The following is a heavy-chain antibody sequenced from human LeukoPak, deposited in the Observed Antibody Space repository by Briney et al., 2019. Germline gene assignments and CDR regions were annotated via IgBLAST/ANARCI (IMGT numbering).Heavy chain of an antibody. CDR1: GGSISSSSSSYY. CDR3: AREMRDFDWLLSGNFDY. D-gene: IGHD3-9*01. Sequence: PSETLSLTCTVSGGSISSSSSSYYWGWIRQPPGKALEWIGNIYYSGTTYYNPSLKSRVTISVDTSKNQFSLKLSSVTAADTAVYYCAREMRDFDWLLSGNFDYWGQGTLVTVSS. CDR2: IYYSGTT. V-gene: IGHV4-39*07. J-gene: IGHJ4*02.